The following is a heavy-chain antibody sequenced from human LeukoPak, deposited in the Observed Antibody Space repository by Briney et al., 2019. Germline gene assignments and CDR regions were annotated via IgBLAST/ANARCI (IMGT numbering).Heavy chain of an antibody. J-gene: IGHJ2*01. Sequence: GGSLRLSCVASGLTFRNYGFHWVRQAPGRGWGWGAIIYSGGGTTKYYAESVKDRFTITRDDSRDTLYLQMNSLRAEDTAVYYCVVILVPGGVWHFDLWGRGTLVTVSS. CDR3: VVILVPGGVWHFDL. CDR2: IYSGGGTTK. D-gene: IGHD2-2*01. CDR1: GLTFRNYG. V-gene: IGHV3-33*03.